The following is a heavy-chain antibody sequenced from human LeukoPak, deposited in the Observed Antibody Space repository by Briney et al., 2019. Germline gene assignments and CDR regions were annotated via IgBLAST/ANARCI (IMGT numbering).Heavy chain of an antibody. CDR3: ARGLIVVVVADTSQWFDP. J-gene: IGHJ5*02. D-gene: IGHD2-15*01. CDR1: GGSISSSSYY. Sequence: PSETLSLTCTVSGGSISSSSYYWGWIRQPPGKGLEWIGSIYYSGSTYYNPSLKSRVTISVDTSKNQFSLKLSSVTAADTAVYYCARGLIVVVVADTSQWFDPWGQGTLVTVSS. CDR2: IYYSGST. V-gene: IGHV4-39*07.